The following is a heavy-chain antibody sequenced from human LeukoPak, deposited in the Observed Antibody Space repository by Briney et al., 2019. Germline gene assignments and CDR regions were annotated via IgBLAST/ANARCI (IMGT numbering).Heavy chain of an antibody. CDR3: ARDHRDNWNDGGY. CDR1: GGSISSSSYY. D-gene: IGHD1-1*01. CDR2: IYYTGST. V-gene: IGHV4-39*07. J-gene: IGHJ4*02. Sequence: SETLSLTCSVSGGSISSSSYYWGWIRQPPGKGLEWIGNIYYTGSTYYNPSLKSRVTISVDTSKNQFSLRLSSVTAADTAVYYCARDHRDNWNDGGYWGQGTLVTVSS.